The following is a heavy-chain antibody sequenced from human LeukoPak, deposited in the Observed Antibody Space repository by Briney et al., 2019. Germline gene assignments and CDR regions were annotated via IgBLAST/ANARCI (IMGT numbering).Heavy chain of an antibody. D-gene: IGHD3-3*01. V-gene: IGHV3-23*01. J-gene: IGHJ1*01. CDR1: GFTFSSYA. Sequence: GGSLRLPCAASGFTFSSYAMSWVRQAPGKGLEWVSAISGSGGSTYYADSVKGRFTISRDNSKNTLYLQMNSLRAEDTAVYYCAKASVGSDDFWSGYAAEYFQHWGQGTLVTVSS. CDR3: AKASVGSDDFWSGYAAEYFQH. CDR2: ISGSGGST.